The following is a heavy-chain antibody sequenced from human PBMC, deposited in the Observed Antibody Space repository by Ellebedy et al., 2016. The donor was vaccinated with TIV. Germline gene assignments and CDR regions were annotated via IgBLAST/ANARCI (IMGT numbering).Heavy chain of an antibody. CDR1: GFIFDGYT. Sequence: SLKISCAASGFIFDGYTMQWVRQAPGKGLEWVSSISSNSENINYADSVKGRFTISRDNAKRTLYLQMNSLRVEDTALYFCAKGGDWGQGTLVTVSS. CDR3: AKGGD. J-gene: IGHJ4*02. V-gene: IGHV3-9*01. CDR2: ISSNSENI.